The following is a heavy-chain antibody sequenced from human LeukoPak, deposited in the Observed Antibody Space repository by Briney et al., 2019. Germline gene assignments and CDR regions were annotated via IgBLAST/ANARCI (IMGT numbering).Heavy chain of an antibody. J-gene: IGHJ4*02. CDR2: ISGSGVNT. Sequence: PGGSLRLSCAASGFTFSSYAMNWVRQAPGKGLEWVSAISGSGVNTYYADSVKGRFTISRDNSKNTLYLQMNSLRAEDTAVYYCARDRRWDSSSPLDYWGQGTLVTVSS. V-gene: IGHV3-23*01. CDR1: GFTFSSYA. CDR3: ARDRRWDSSSPLDY. D-gene: IGHD6-6*01.